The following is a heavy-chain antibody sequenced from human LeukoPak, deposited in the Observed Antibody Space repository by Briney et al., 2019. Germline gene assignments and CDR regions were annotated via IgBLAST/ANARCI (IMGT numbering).Heavy chain of an antibody. Sequence: SETLSLTCAVYGGSFSGYYWGWIRQPPGKGLEWIGKINHSGSTNYNPSLKSRVTISVDTSKNQFSLKLSSVTAADTAVYYCARGLKYYYDRSGYPPLGYWGQGTLVTVSS. J-gene: IGHJ4*02. D-gene: IGHD3-22*01. V-gene: IGHV4-34*01. CDR3: ARGLKYYYDRSGYPPLGY. CDR1: GGSFSGYY. CDR2: INHSGST.